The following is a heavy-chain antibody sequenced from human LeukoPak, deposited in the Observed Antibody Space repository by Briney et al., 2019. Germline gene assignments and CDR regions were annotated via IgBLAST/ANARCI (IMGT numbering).Heavy chain of an antibody. Sequence: GGSLRLSCAASGFTFSSYSMNWVRQAPGRGRVWVSRINSDGSSTGYADSVKGRFTISRDNAKNPLYLQMNSLRAEDTAVYYCARGGSSGWYAWFDPWGQGTLVTVSS. V-gene: IGHV3-74*01. CDR1: GFTFSSYS. CDR2: INSDGSST. CDR3: ARGGSSGWYAWFDP. D-gene: IGHD6-19*01. J-gene: IGHJ5*02.